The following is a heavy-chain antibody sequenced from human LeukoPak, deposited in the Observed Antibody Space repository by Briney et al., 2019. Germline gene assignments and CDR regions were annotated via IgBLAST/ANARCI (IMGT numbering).Heavy chain of an antibody. CDR2: ISGSGGST. Sequence: GGSLRLSCAASGFTFSSYGMSWVRQAPGKGLEWVSAISGSGGSTYYADSVKGRFTISRDNSKNTLYLQMNSLRAEDTAVYYCAKDFSPGGYYYYYMDVWGKGTTVTISS. V-gene: IGHV3-23*01. CDR1: GFTFSSYG. CDR3: AKDFSPGGYYYYYMDV. D-gene: IGHD2/OR15-2a*01. J-gene: IGHJ6*03.